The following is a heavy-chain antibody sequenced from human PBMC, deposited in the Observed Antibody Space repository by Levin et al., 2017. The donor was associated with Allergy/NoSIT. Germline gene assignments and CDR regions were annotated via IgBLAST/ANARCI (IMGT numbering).Heavy chain of an antibody. Sequence: GESLKISCKASGYTFTSYGISWVRQAPGQGLEWMGWISAYNGNTNYAQKLQGRVTMTTDTSTSTAYMELRSLRSDDTAVYYCARSLRFLDPVDGMDGWGQGTTVTVSS. D-gene: IGHD3-3*01. CDR1: GYTFTSYG. J-gene: IGHJ6*02. CDR2: ISAYNGNT. V-gene: IGHV1-18*01. CDR3: ARSLRFLDPVDGMDG.